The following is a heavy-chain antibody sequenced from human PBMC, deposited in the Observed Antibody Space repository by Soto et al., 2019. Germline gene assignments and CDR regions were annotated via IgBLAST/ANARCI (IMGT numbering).Heavy chain of an antibody. V-gene: IGHV4-4*02. Sequence: QVQLQESGPGLVKPSGTLSLTCTVTGGSISSNNWWSWVRQSPRKGLEWSGVIYHGGSTYYNPFLKSRLTITIHTSRNQFSLRLRSVTAADTAVYYGAGERGSITVRGPFDIWGRGTLVTVSS. J-gene: IGHJ3*02. D-gene: IGHD3-16*01. CDR1: GGSISSNNW. CDR3: AGERGSITVRGPFDI. CDR2: IYHGGST.